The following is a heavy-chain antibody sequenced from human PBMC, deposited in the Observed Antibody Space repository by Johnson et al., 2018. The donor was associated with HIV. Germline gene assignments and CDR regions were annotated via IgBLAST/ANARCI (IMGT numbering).Heavy chain of an antibody. Sequence: VQLVESGGGVVRPGGSLRLSCAASGFTFSSYAMHWVRQAPGKGLEWVVVISYDGSNKYYPDSVKGRFTISRDNSKNTLYLQMNSLRAEDTAVYYCARERADVSSYYAFDVWGQGTMVTVSS. J-gene: IGHJ3*01. V-gene: IGHV3-30*04. CDR2: ISYDGSNK. D-gene: IGHD3-22*01. CDR3: ARERADVSSYYAFDV. CDR1: GFTFSSYA.